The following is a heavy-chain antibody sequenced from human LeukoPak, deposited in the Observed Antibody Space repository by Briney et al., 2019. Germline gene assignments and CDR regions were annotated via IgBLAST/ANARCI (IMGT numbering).Heavy chain of an antibody. J-gene: IGHJ4*02. Sequence: ASVKVSCKASGYTFTSYYMHWVRQAPGQGLEWMGIINPSGGSTSYAQKFQGRVTMTRDTSMSTVYMELSSLRSEDTAVYYCARVGFTYYYDSSGYYDYWGQGTLVTVSS. CDR2: INPSGGST. CDR1: GYTFTSYY. CDR3: ARVGFTYYYDSSGYYDY. V-gene: IGHV1-46*01. D-gene: IGHD3-22*01.